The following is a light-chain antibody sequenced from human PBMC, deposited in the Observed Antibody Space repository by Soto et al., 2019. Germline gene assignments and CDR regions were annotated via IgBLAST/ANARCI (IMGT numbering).Light chain of an antibody. CDR1: SGHSSYA. CDR2: LNSDGSH. J-gene: IGLJ2*01. Sequence: QPVLTQSPSASASLGASVKLICTLSSGHSSYAIAWHQQQPEKGPRYLMKLNSDGSHSKGDGIPDRFSGSSSGAERYLTISSLQSEDEADYYCQTWGTGIQGVFGGGTKLTVL. CDR3: QTWGTGIQGV. V-gene: IGLV4-69*01.